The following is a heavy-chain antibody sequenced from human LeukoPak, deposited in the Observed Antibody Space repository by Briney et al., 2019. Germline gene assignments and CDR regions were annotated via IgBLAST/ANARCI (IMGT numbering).Heavy chain of an antibody. CDR1: GFTFNNYA. CDR2: LSGLGDSK. D-gene: IGHD5-18*01. Sequence: GGSLRLSCSASGFTFNNYAMSWVRQAPGKGLEWVSGLSGLGDSKYYADSVNGRFSTSRDNANNRLYLQMNNLRAEDTAVYYCAKDFRDTSMFTDGYFDSWGQGTLVTVSS. V-gene: IGHV3-23*01. CDR3: AKDFRDTSMFTDGYFDS. J-gene: IGHJ4*02.